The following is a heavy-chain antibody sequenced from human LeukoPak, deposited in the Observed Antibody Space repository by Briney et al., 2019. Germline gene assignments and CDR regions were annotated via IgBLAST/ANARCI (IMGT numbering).Heavy chain of an antibody. V-gene: IGHV4-59*01. CDR2: IYYSGGT. CDR1: GGSISSYY. J-gene: IGHJ4*02. Sequence: RSETLSLTCTVSGGSISSYYWSWIRQPPGEGLEWIGYIYYSGGTNYNPSLKSRVTMSVDTSKNQISLKLSSVTAADTAVYYCARGVLQWLGEYYFDYWGQGTLVTVSS. CDR3: ARGVLQWLGEYYFDY. D-gene: IGHD6-19*01.